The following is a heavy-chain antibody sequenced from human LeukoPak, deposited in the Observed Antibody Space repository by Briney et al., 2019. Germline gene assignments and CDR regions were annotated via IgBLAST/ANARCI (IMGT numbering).Heavy chain of an antibody. CDR1: GYTFTSYY. CDR3: VMFVSGYFDY. V-gene: IGHV1-46*01. CDR2: INPSGGST. J-gene: IGHJ4*02. Sequence: WASVKVSCKASGYTFTSYYMHWVRQAPGQGLEWMGIINPSGGSTSYAQKFQGRVTMTRNTSISTAYMELSSLRSEDTAVYYCVMFVSGYFDYWGQGTLVTVSS. D-gene: IGHD3-10*01.